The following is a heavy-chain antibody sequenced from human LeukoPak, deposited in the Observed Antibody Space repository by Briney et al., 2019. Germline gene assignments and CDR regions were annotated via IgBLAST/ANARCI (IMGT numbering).Heavy chain of an antibody. D-gene: IGHD1-14*01. CDR1: GGTFSSYA. CDR2: IIPIFGTA. J-gene: IGHJ4*02. CDR3: ARDGMDPRYYFDY. V-gene: IGHV1-69*05. Sequence: GASVTVSCKASGGTFSSYAISWVRQAPGQGLEWMGGIIPIFGTANYAQKFQGRVTITTDESTSTAYMELSSLRSEDTAVYYCARDGMDPRYYFDYWGQGTLVTVSS.